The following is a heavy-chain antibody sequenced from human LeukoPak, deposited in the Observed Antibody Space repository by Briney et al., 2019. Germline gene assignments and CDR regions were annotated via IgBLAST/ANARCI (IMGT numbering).Heavy chain of an antibody. Sequence: PSETLSLTCTVSGGSISSYYWSWIRQPPGKGLEWIGYISYSGSTNYNPSLKSRVTISVDTSKNHFSLRLSSVAAADTAVYYSARARGNDSGDDNYLKNSWFYPWGQGTLVTVSS. D-gene: IGHD5-12*01. CDR3: ARARGNDSGDDNYLKNSWFYP. V-gene: IGHV4-59*01. J-gene: IGHJ5*02. CDR1: GGSISSYY. CDR2: ISYSGST.